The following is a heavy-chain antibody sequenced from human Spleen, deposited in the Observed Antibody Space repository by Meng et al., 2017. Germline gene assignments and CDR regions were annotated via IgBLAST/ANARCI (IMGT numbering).Heavy chain of an antibody. CDR2: ISGSDGRT. Sequence: GESLKISCTGSGFTFSRNALNWVRQAPGTGLEWVSGISGSDGRTFYADSVKGRFTISRDNSKNTLYLQMNSLRAEDTAVYYCARVFGYSYTLAPDAFDIWGQGTMVTVSS. V-gene: IGHV3-23*01. D-gene: IGHD5-18*01. CDR1: GFTFSRNA. J-gene: IGHJ3*02. CDR3: ARVFGYSYTLAPDAFDI.